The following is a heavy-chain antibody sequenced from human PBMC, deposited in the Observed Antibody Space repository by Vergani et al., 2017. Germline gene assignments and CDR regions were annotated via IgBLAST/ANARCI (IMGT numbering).Heavy chain of an antibody. CDR2: INAGNGNT. D-gene: IGHD3-10*01. J-gene: IGHJ4*02. V-gene: IGHV1-3*01. CDR1: GYTFTSYA. CDR3: ARGAYGSGSYSVA. Sequence: QVQLVQSGAEVKKPGASVKVSCKASGYTFTSYAMHWVRQAPGQRLEWMGWINAGNGNTKYSQKFQGRVTITRDTSASTAYMELSRLRSDDTAVYYCARGAYGSGSYSVAWGQGTLVTVSS.